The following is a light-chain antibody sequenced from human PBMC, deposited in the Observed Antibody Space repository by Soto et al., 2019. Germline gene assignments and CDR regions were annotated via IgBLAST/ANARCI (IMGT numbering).Light chain of an antibody. J-gene: IGKJ5*01. CDR3: QQRSNWPPSIT. CDR1: QTVNNK. Sequence: EIVLTQSPGTLSLSPGERATLSCRASQTVNNKVVWYQHKPGQAPRLLIYGASTRATGIPARFSGSGSGTDFTLTISSLEPQDFAVYYCQQRSNWPPSITFGQGTRLEIK. CDR2: GAS. V-gene: IGKV3-11*01.